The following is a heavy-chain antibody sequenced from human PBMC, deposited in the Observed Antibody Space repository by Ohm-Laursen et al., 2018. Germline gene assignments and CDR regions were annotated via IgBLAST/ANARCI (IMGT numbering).Heavy chain of an antibody. D-gene: IGHD1-26*01. J-gene: IGHJ4*02. Sequence: SLRLSCSASGFTFSGSAMHWVRQAPGKGLEWVAVVWYDGSDKYYADSVKGRFTISRDNSKNTMWLQMNSLRAEDTAVYYCARDRLSGSYFGLNFWGQGTLVTVSS. CDR1: GFTFSGSA. CDR2: VWYDGSDK. V-gene: IGHV3-33*08. CDR3: ARDRLSGSYFGLNF.